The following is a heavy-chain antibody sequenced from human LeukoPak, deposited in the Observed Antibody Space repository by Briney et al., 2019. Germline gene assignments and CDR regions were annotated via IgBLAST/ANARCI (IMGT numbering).Heavy chain of an antibody. D-gene: IGHD3-10*01. CDR2: INSDGCST. Sequence: GGSLRLSCAASGFTFSSYWMHWVRQAPGKGLVWVSRINSDGCSTSYADSVKGRFTISRDNAKNTLYLQMNSLRAEDTAVYYCARGGVLLWFGELLDQYYFDYWGQGTLVTVSS. CDR3: ARGGVLLWFGELLDQYYFDY. J-gene: IGHJ4*02. CDR1: GFTFSSYW. V-gene: IGHV3-74*01.